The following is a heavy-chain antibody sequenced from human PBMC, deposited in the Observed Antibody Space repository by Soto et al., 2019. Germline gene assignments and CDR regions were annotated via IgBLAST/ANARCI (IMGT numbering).Heavy chain of an antibody. CDR3: AKDPPLKSDRTQRYFDY. CDR1: GFTCSSYA. V-gene: IGHV3-23*01. Sequence: GGSLRLSCAASGFTCSSYAMSWVRQAPGKGLEWVSAISGSGGSTYYADSVKGRFTISRDNSKNTLYLQMNSLRAEDTAVYYCAKDPPLKSDRTQRYFDYWGQGTLVTVSS. J-gene: IGHJ4*02. CDR2: ISGSGGST. D-gene: IGHD3-16*01.